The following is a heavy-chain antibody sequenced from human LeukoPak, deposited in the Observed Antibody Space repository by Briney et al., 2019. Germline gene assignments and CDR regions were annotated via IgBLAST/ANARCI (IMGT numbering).Heavy chain of an antibody. J-gene: IGHJ5*02. D-gene: IGHD2-15*01. V-gene: IGHV4-59*02. Sequence: TSETLSLTCTVSGGSVSNYYWTWIRQPPGKGLEWIGYIHYSGSTNYNPSLKSRATISVDTSKNQFSLKLSSVTAADTAVYYCARRYCSGGSCPNWFDPWGQGTLVTVSS. CDR1: GGSVSNYY. CDR2: IHYSGST. CDR3: ARRYCSGGSCPNWFDP.